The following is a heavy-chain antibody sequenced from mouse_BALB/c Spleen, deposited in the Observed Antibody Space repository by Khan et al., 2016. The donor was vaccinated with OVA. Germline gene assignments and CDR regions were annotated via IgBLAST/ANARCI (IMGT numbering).Heavy chain of an antibody. CDR2: ISGGGSNT. CDR1: GFTFSGYA. D-gene: IGHD1-1*01. V-gene: IGHV5-9-4*01. Sequence: EVELVESGGGLVKPGGSLKLSCAASGFTFSGYAMSWVRQTPEKRLEWVAEISGGGSNTYYPDTMTGRFNISRDNVKNTLYLEMNSLRSEDMARYYLSRVLYYGSIPDWFAYWGQGTLVTVS. J-gene: IGHJ3*01. CDR3: SRVLYYGSIPDWFAY.